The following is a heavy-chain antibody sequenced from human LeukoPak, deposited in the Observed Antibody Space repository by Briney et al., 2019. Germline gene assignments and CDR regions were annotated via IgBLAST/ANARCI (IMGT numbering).Heavy chain of an antibody. CDR1: GFTFRTYA. CDR3: ARDFQTIYGDYGYFDY. D-gene: IGHD4-17*01. V-gene: IGHV3-23*01. J-gene: IGHJ4*02. Sequence: GGSLRLSCAASGFTFRTYAMSWVRQAPGKGLEWVSGISDSGDGTYYAESVEGRFTISRDNSKNTLYLQMNSLRAEDTAVYYCARDFQTIYGDYGYFDYWGQGTLVTVSS. CDR2: ISDSGDGT.